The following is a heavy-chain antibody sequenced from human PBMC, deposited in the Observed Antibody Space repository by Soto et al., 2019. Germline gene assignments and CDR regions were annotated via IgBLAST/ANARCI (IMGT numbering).Heavy chain of an antibody. J-gene: IGHJ4*02. CDR1: GFTFNNYA. Sequence: EVQLLESGGGLVQPGGSLRLSCAASGFTFNNYAMTWVRQAPGKGLEWVSAISGGGDTTSYADSVKGRFTVSRDGSKNTLYLHMSSVRAEDTALYYCAKGRGGSGSLTPRVDFWGQGTLVTVSS. CDR2: ISGGGDTT. CDR3: AKGRGGSGSLTPRVDF. D-gene: IGHD3-10*01. V-gene: IGHV3-23*01.